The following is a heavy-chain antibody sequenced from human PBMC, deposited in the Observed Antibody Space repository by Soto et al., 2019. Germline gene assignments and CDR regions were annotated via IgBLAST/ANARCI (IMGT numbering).Heavy chain of an antibody. V-gene: IGHV2-5*02. CDR2: IYWDDDE. CDR3: AHSGKYGAVDY. Sequence: QITVKESGPTLVKPTQTLTLTCTFSGFSLSTSGVGVGWIRQPPGKALEWLGIIYWDDDERYSPSLKSRLTITNDTSKNQVVLTMTNMDPVDTATYFCAHSGKYGAVDYWGQGTLVTVSS. J-gene: IGHJ4*02. CDR1: GFSLSTSGVG. D-gene: IGHD2-8*01.